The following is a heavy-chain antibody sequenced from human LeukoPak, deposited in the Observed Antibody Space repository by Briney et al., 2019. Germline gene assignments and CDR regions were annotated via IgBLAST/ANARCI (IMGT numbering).Heavy chain of an antibody. J-gene: IGHJ6*02. CDR2: IIPIFGTA. CDR1: GGTFISYA. CDR3: ARVGGATVTTSHYYYGMDV. Sequence: ASVKVSCKASGGTFISYAISWVRQAPGQGLEWMGGIIPIFGTANYAQKFQGRVTITADESTSTAYMELSSLRSEDTAVYYCARVGGATVTTSHYYYGMDVRGQGTTVTVSS. V-gene: IGHV1-69*13. D-gene: IGHD4-17*01.